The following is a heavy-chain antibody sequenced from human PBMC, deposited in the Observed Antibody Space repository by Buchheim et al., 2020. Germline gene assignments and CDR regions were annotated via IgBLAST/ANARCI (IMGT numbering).Heavy chain of an antibody. CDR1: GFTFSSYC. Sequence: EVQLVESGGGLVQPGGSLRLSCAASGFTFSSYCMSWVRQAPRKGLEWVANIKQAGSEKYYVDSVKGGFTFSRDNAKTSLYLQMNSLRAEDTAVYYCARDRALTEYYGMDVWGQGTT. D-gene: IGHD3-10*01. V-gene: IGHV3-7*01. CDR2: IKQAGSEK. CDR3: ARDRALTEYYGMDV. J-gene: IGHJ6*02.